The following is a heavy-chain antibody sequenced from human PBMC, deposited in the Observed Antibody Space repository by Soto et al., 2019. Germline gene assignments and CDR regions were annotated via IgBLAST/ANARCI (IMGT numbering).Heavy chain of an antibody. CDR2: VNHSGST. Sequence: QVQLQQWGAGLLKPSETLSLTCAVYVGSFSGYYWSWIRQPPGKGLEWIGEVNHSGSTNYNPSLKSRLAISVDTSKNQFSLKLSSVTAADTAVYYCARGAVYCSGGSCYTYYSYYMDVWGKGTTVTVSS. J-gene: IGHJ6*03. CDR1: VGSFSGYY. D-gene: IGHD2-15*01. V-gene: IGHV4-34*01. CDR3: ARGAVYCSGGSCYTYYSYYMDV.